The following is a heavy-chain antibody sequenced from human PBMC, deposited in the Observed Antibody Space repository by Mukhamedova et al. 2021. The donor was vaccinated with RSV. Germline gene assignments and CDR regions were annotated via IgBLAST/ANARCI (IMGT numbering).Heavy chain of an antibody. Sequence: VRQAPGQGLEWMGGIIPIFGPANYAQRFQGRVTITADESMSTAYMELSSLRSEDTAVYYCARGQQLSQLFNYYGMDVWGQGTTVTV. J-gene: IGHJ6*02. CDR3: ARGQQLSQLFNYYGMDV. D-gene: IGHD6-13*01. CDR2: IIPIFGPA. V-gene: IGHV1-69*01.